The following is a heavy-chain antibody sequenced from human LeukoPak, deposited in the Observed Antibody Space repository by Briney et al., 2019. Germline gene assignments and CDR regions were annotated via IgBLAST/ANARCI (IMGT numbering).Heavy chain of an antibody. D-gene: IGHD2-2*01. J-gene: IGHJ4*02. CDR1: GYPFIGYY. CDR2: INPNSGGT. V-gene: IGHV1-2*02. CDR3: ARAHCSSTNCYQFDY. Sequence: GTSVKVSCKASGYPFIGYYIHWVRQAPGQGLEWMGWINPNSGGTNYAQKFQGRVTMTRDTSTSTAYMELSRLISDDTAVYHCARAHCSSTNCYQFDYWGQGTLVTVSS.